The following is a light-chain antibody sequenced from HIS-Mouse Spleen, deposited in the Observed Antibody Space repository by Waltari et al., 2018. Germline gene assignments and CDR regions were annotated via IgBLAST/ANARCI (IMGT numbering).Light chain of an antibody. CDR1: NIGSKS. Sequence: SYVLTQPPSVSVAPGKTARSTCGGNNIGSKSVNWYKQKPGQAPVLVVYDDSDRPSGIPERFSGSNSGNTATLTISRVEAGDEADYYCQVWDSSSDHVVFGGGTKLTVL. V-gene: IGLV3-21*03. J-gene: IGLJ2*01. CDR3: QVWDSSSDHVV. CDR2: DDS.